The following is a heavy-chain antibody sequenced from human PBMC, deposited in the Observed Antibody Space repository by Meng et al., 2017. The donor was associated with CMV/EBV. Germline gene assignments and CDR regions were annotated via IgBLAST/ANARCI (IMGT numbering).Heavy chain of an antibody. J-gene: IGHJ2*01. CDR1: EGTFSSYA. CDR2: IIPIFGTA. Sequence: VQLGECGGGGKKPGSPGRVSSKASEGTFSSYAISWVRQAPGQGLEWMGGIIPIFGTANYAQKFQGRVTITADESTSTAYMELSSLRSEDTAVYYCARGYYDSSGYNFDLWGRGTLVTVSS. D-gene: IGHD3-22*01. V-gene: IGHV1-69*12. CDR3: ARGYYDSSGYNFDL.